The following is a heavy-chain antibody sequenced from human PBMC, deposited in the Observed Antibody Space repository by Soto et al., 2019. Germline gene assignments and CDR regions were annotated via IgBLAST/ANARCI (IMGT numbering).Heavy chain of an antibody. J-gene: IGHJ6*02. V-gene: IGHV4-31*03. CDR2: IYYSGST. Sequence: QVQLQESGPGLVKPSQTLSLTCTVSGGSISSGGYYWSWIRQHPGKGLEWIGYIYYSGSTYYNPSLKRRVTSSVDTSKNQSSLKLSSVTAADTAVYYCARGGRRSPGMDVWGQGTTVTVSS. CDR1: GGSISSGGYY. CDR3: ARGGRRSPGMDV.